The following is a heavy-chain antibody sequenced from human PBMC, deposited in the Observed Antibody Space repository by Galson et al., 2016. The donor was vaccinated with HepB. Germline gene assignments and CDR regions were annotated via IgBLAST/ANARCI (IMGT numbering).Heavy chain of an antibody. CDR1: GFTFSDHD. CDR3: TDGGGIAAAARGLNH. CDR2: ISSNAYGGTT. V-gene: IGHV3-49*03. Sequence: SLRLSCAASGFTFSDHDMSWFRQAPGKGLEWVGFISSNAYGGTTEFAASVKDRFTISRDDSKSNADLQMNSLKIEDTAVYYCTDGGGIAAAARGLNHWGQGTLVTVSS. D-gene: IGHD6-13*01. J-gene: IGHJ5*02.